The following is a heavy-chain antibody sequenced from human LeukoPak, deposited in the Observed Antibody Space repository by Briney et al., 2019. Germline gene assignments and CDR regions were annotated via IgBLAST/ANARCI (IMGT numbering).Heavy chain of an antibody. CDR1: GFTFSSYW. CDR2: IISDGSST. Sequence: GGSLRLSCAASGFTFSSYWMHWVRQAPGKGLVWVSRIISDGSSTSYADSVKGRFTISRDNSKNTLYLQMNSLRAEDTAVYYCAKDQYVASSEGAFDIWGQGTMVTVSS. V-gene: IGHV3-74*01. CDR3: AKDQYVASSEGAFDI. D-gene: IGHD5-12*01. J-gene: IGHJ3*02.